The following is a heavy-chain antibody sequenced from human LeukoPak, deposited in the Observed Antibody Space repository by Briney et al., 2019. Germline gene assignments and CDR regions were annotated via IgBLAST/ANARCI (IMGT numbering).Heavy chain of an antibody. J-gene: IGHJ3*02. CDR1: GFTFDDYA. CDR3: AKDRNLYSDTAMAHVAFDI. CDR2: ISWNSGSI. D-gene: IGHD5-18*01. V-gene: IGHV3-9*03. Sequence: SLRLSCAASGFTFDDYAMHWVRQAPGKGLEWVSGISWNSGSIGYADSVKGRFTISRDNAKNSLYLQMSSLRAEDMALYYCAKDRNLYSDTAMAHVAFDIWGQGTMVTVSS.